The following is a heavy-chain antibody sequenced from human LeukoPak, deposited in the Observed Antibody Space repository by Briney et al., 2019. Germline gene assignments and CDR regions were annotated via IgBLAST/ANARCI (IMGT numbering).Heavy chain of an antibody. CDR2: IWYDGSNK. J-gene: IGHJ3*02. CDR3: ARAVLPEGAVDS. Sequence: QPGRSLRLSCAASGFTFSSYGMHWVRQAPGKGLEWVAVIWYDGSNKYYADSVKGRFTISRDNSKNTLYLQMNSLRAEDTAVYYCARAVLPEGAVDSLGQGTMFTVSS. D-gene: IGHD1-14*01. CDR1: GFTFSSYG. V-gene: IGHV3-33*01.